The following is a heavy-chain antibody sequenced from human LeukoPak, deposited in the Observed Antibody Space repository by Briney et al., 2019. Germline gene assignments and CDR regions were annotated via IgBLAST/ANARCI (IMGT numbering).Heavy chain of an antibody. CDR3: AKAMAGSTYYFDS. CDR1: GFTFSSYA. J-gene: IGHJ4*02. V-gene: IGHV3-23*01. Sequence: PGGSLRLSCAASGFTFSSYAMNWIRQAPGKELEWVSAISASGGSTYYADSVKGRFTISRDTSKNTLYLQMSSLRGEDTAVYYCAKAMAGSTYYFDSWGQGTLVTVSS. D-gene: IGHD6-19*01. CDR2: ISASGGST.